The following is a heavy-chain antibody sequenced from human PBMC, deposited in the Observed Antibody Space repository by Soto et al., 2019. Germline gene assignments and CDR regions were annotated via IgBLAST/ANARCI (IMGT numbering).Heavy chain of an antibody. D-gene: IGHD4-17*01. CDR1: GFTFSSYG. Sequence: PGGSLRLSCAASGFTFSSYGMHWVRQAPGKGLEWVAVIWYDGSNKYYADSVKGRFTISRDNSKNTLYLQMNSLRAEDTAVYYCARDPYGDYVLYYYYYGMDVWGQGTTVTVSS. V-gene: IGHV3-33*01. CDR3: ARDPYGDYVLYYYYYGMDV. CDR2: IWYDGSNK. J-gene: IGHJ6*02.